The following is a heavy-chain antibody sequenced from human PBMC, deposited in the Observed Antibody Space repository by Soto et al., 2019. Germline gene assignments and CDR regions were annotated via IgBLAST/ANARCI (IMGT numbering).Heavy chain of an antibody. D-gene: IGHD3-9*01. Sequence: GGSLRLSCAASGFTFSSYAMSWVRQAPGKGLEWVSAISGSGGSTYYADSVKGRFTISRDNSKNTLYLQMNSLRAEDTAVYYCAKAVLGYYDILTGYYSHQYYYYYGMDVWGQGTTVTVSS. CDR1: GFTFSSYA. CDR2: ISGSGGST. V-gene: IGHV3-23*01. J-gene: IGHJ6*02. CDR3: AKAVLGYYDILTGYYSHQYYYYYGMDV.